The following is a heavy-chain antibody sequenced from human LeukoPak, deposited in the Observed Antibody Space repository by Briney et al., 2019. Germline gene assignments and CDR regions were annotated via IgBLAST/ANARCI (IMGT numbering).Heavy chain of an antibody. CDR1: GFIFSSYS. J-gene: IGHJ4*02. CDR3: ARDGIAAAGKTYLLDY. D-gene: IGHD6-13*01. Sequence: GGSLRLSCAASGFIFSSYSMNWVRQAPGKGLEWVSYISSSSSTIYYADSVKGRFTISRDTAKNSLYLQMNSLRDEDTAVYYCARDGIAAAGKTYLLDYWGQGTLVTVSS. V-gene: IGHV3-48*02. CDR2: ISSSSSTI.